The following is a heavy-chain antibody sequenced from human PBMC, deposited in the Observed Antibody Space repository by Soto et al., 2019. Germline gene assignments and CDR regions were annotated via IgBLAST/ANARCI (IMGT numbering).Heavy chain of an antibody. V-gene: IGHV4-39*01. Sequence: SETLSLTCTFSGDSISSSKYYWGWIRQPPGKGLEWIGSSYYSGSTYYNPSLKSRVTISVDTSKNQFSLKLSSVTAEDTAVYYCARSIVVVTALDYWGQGTLVTVSS. D-gene: IGHD2-21*02. CDR3: ARSIVVVTALDY. CDR2: SYYSGST. CDR1: GDSISSSKYY. J-gene: IGHJ4*02.